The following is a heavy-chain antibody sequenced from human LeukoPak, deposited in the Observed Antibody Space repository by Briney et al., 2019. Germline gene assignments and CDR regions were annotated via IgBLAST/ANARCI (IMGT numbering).Heavy chain of an antibody. CDR3: ARYYDSSGYGLFDY. CDR1: GFTFSSYA. Sequence: GGSLRLSCAASGFTFSSYAMHWVRQAQARGRGGGAVISYDGSNKYYADSVKGRFTISRDNSKNTLYLQMNSLRAEDTAVYYCARYYDSSGYGLFDYWGQGTLVTVSS. CDR2: ISYDGSNK. J-gene: IGHJ4*02. V-gene: IGHV3-30*14. D-gene: IGHD3-22*01.